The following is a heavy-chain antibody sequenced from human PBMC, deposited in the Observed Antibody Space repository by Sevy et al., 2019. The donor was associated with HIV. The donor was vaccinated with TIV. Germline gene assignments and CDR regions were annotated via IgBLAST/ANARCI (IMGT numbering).Heavy chain of an antibody. J-gene: IGHJ6*02. V-gene: IGHV3-74*01. D-gene: IGHD2-2*01. Sequence: GGSLRLSFAASGFTFSRYWLHWVRQAPGKGLVWVSRIISDESNTGYADSVKGRFTISRDTAKNTLYLQMNSLRAEDTAVYYCARDLGSTTSYYYGMDVWGQGTTVTVSS. CDR2: IISDESNT. CDR1: GFTFSRYW. CDR3: ARDLGSTTSYYYGMDV.